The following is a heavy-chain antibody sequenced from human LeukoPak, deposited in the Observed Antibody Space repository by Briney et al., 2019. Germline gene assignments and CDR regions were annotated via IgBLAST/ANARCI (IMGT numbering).Heavy chain of an antibody. CDR3: ARGDASGWSY. D-gene: IGHD6-19*01. V-gene: IGHV3-23*01. Sequence: PGGSLRLSCAASGFTFINYAMSWVRQAPGMGLEWVSGISGGSDGTYYAGSVKGRFTISRDNSKNTLYLQMNSLRDEDTAVYYCARGDASGWSYWGQGTLVTVSS. CDR1: GFTFINYA. CDR2: ISGGSDGT. J-gene: IGHJ4*02.